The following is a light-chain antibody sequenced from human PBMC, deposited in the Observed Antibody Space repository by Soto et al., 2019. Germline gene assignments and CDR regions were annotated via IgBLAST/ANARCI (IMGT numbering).Light chain of an antibody. CDR1: QSLSN. CDR2: GAS. Sequence: VLTQSPATLSVSPVERAIASCRASQSLSNLAWYQQKPGQAPRLLIYGASTRATGIPARFSGSGSGTEFTLTISSLQSEDFAVYYCLQYDDWHRTFGQGTKVDIK. CDR3: LQYDDWHRT. V-gene: IGKV3-15*01. J-gene: IGKJ1*01.